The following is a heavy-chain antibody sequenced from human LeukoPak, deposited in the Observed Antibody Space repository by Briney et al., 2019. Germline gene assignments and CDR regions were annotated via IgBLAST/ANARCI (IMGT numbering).Heavy chain of an antibody. D-gene: IGHD3-22*01. CDR3: ARFYDSSGYFGY. J-gene: IGHJ4*02. Sequence: KPSETLSLTCAVYGGSFSGYYWSWIRQPPGKGLEWIGEINHSGSTNYNPSLKSRVTISVDTSKNQFSLKLSSVTAAATAVYYCARFYDSSGYFGYWGQGTLLTVSS. CDR2: INHSGST. CDR1: GGSFSGYY. V-gene: IGHV4-34*01.